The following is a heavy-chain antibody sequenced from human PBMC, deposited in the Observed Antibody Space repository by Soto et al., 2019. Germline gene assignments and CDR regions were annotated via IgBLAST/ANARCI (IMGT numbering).Heavy chain of an antibody. J-gene: IGHJ6*02. V-gene: IGHV1-18*01. D-gene: IGHD3-16*01. CDR3: VMVDNYVTPTPQDV. CDR1: GYIFVNYG. Sequence: QVQLVQSGDEVKKPGASVKVSCKASGYIFVNYGIAWVRQAPGQGLEWMGWISPYTGNTHSATKVQGRLTMTTDTPTITAYMDLGSLTSDDTAVYYCVMVDNYVTPTPQDVWGQGTQVTVSS. CDR2: ISPYTGNT.